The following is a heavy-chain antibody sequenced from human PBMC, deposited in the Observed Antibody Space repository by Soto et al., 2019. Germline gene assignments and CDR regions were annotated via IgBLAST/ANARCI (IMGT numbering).Heavy chain of an antibody. D-gene: IGHD1-26*01. CDR2: IIPILGIV. CDR3: AIGSYVNYYSAMDV. J-gene: IGHJ6*02. V-gene: IGHV1-69*02. Sequence: QVQLVQSGAEVKKPGSSVKVSCKASGGTFSSYTFSWVRQAPGQGLEWMGRIIPILGIVNYAQKFQGRVMITADKSTRTAYMELSSLRSEDTAVYYCAIGSYVNYYSAMDVWGQGTTVTVSS. CDR1: GGTFSSYT.